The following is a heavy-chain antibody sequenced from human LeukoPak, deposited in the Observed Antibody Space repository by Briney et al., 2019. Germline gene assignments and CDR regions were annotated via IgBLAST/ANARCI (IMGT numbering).Heavy chain of an antibody. J-gene: IGHJ5*02. CDR3: AKRAAAGTLAVGWFDP. CDR1: GYSISSGSC. Sequence: SETLSLTCTVSGYSISSGSCWGWIRQPPGEGLDWIGSIYHSGSTFYNPSLKSRVTISVDTSKNQFSLKLSSVTAADTAMYYCAKRAAAGTLAVGWFDPWGQGTLVTVSS. CDR2: IYHSGST. V-gene: IGHV4-38-2*02. D-gene: IGHD6-13*01.